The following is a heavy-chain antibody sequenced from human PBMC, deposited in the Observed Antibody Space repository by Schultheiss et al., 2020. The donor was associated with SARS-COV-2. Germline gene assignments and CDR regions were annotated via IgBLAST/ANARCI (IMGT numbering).Heavy chain of an antibody. J-gene: IGHJ4*02. V-gene: IGHV4-4*02. D-gene: IGHD4-11*01. CDR2: IYHSGST. CDR1: GGSISSSNW. Sequence: SETLSLTCAVSGGSISSSNWWSWVRQPPGKGLEWIGEIYHSGSTNYNPSLKSRVTISVDKSKNQFSLKLSSVTAADTAVYYCASFGNYVVSFDYWGQGTLVTVSS. CDR3: ASFGNYVVSFDY.